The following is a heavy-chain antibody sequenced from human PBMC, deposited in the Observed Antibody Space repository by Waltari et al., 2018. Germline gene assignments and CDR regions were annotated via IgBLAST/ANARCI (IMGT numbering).Heavy chain of an antibody. Sequence: EVQLVESGGGLVQPGGSLRLSCAASGFTFSSYSMNWVRQAPGKGLEWVSYISSSSSTIYYADSVKGRFTISRDNAKNSLYLQMNSLRAEDTAVYYCARENPYFDYWGQGTLVTVSS. CDR3: ARENPYFDY. CDR1: GFTFSSYS. J-gene: IGHJ4*02. V-gene: IGHV3-48*04. CDR2: ISSSSSTI.